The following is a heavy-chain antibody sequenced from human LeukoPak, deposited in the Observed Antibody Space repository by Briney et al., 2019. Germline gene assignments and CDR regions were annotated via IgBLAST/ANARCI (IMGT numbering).Heavy chain of an antibody. Sequence: ASVKVSCKASGYTFTSYGISWVRQAPGQGLEWMGWISAYNGNTNYAQKLQGRVTMTTDTSTSTAYMELRSLRSDDTAVYYCARTRSESPITMVRGQFDYWGQGTLVTVSS. CDR1: GYTFTSYG. J-gene: IGHJ4*02. CDR3: ARTRSESPITMVRGQFDY. V-gene: IGHV1-18*01. CDR2: ISAYNGNT. D-gene: IGHD3-10*01.